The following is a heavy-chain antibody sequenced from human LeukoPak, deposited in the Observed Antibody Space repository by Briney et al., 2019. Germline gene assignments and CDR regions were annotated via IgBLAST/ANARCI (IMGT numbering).Heavy chain of an antibody. Sequence: GGSLRLSCAASGFTFSNYAMSWVRQAPGKGLEWVSTISGNGDSTYHADSVKGRFTISRDDSKNTLYLQMNSLRAEDTAVYYCAKARSGSKIHYFDYWGQGTLVTVSS. V-gene: IGHV3-23*01. J-gene: IGHJ4*02. D-gene: IGHD3-22*01. CDR1: GFTFSNYA. CDR2: ISGNGDST. CDR3: AKARSGSKIHYFDY.